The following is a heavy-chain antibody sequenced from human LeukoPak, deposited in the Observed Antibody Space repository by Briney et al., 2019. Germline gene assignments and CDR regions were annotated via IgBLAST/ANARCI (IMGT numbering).Heavy chain of an antibody. CDR1: GGSISSYY. Sequence: SETLSLTCTVSGGSISSYYWSWIRQPAGKGLEWIGRIYTSGSTNYNPSLKSRVTMSVDTSKNQFSLKLNSVTAAVTAVYYCARGRNIVSGSSSRAWNWFDPWGQGTLVTVSS. CDR2: IYTSGST. V-gene: IGHV4-4*07. D-gene: IGHD6-6*01. J-gene: IGHJ5*02. CDR3: ARGRNIVSGSSSRAWNWFDP.